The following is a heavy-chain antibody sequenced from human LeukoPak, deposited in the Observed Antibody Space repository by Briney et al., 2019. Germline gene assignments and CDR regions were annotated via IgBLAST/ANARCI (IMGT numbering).Heavy chain of an antibody. V-gene: IGHV3-23*01. D-gene: IGHD2-21*02. CDR1: GFTFSSYA. Sequence: GRSLRLSCAASGFTFSSYAMNWVRQAPGKGLEWVSGINGSGGSTYYADSVKGRFTISRDNSKNTLYLQMNNLRAEDTAVYYCAKGRGIVVVTGPDYWGQGTLVTVPS. CDR3: AKGRGIVVVTGPDY. J-gene: IGHJ4*02. CDR2: INGSGGST.